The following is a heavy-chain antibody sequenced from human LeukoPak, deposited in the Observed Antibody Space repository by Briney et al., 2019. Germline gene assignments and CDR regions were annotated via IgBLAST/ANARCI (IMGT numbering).Heavy chain of an antibody. CDR2: IHSSGST. CDR3: ARGSQNYYNPSDN. J-gene: IGHJ4*02. V-gene: IGHV4-4*07. CDR1: GGSISGSISGTY. D-gene: IGHD3-10*01. Sequence: SETLSLTCTVSGGSISGSISGTYWSWIRQPAGKGLEWIGRIHSSGSTKYNPSLKSRVTMSVDTSKNQLFLRLTSVTAADTALYYCARGSQNYYNPSDNWGQGTLVTVSS.